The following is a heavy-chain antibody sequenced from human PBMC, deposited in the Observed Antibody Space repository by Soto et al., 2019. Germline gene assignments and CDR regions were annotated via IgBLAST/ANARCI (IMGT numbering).Heavy chain of an antibody. Sequence: PSETLSLTSSVSGGSVSRGVYYCSCIRQPPGKGLEFIGYISNSGSTNYNPSLTSRVAISLDRSRNQFSLKLTSVTAADTAVYCCARLRITNFWVDTGHYFDYWGPGTLVTVAS. CDR3: ARLRITNFWVDTGHYFDY. CDR2: ISNSGST. V-gene: IGHV4-61*08. D-gene: IGHD3-3*01. J-gene: IGHJ4*02. CDR1: GGSVSRGVYY.